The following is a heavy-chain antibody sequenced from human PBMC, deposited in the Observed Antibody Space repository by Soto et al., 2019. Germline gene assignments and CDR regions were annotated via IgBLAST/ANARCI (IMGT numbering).Heavy chain of an antibody. CDR3: ARGPGGPKGYFDL. J-gene: IGHJ2*01. Sequence: GASVKVSCRASGYTFTSYGISWVRQAPGQGLEWMGWISAYNGNTKYSQKFQGRVTITRDTSASTAYMELSSLRSEDTAVYYCARGPGGPKGYFDLWGRGTLVTVSS. CDR2: ISAYNGNT. D-gene: IGHD3-10*01. CDR1: GYTFTSYG. V-gene: IGHV1-18*01.